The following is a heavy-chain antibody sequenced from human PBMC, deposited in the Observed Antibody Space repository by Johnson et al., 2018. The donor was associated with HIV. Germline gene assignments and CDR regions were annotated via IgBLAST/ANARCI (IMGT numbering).Heavy chain of an antibody. CDR3: ARGDSSGWDAFDI. D-gene: IGHD6-19*01. CDR2: ISGSGGST. CDR1: GFTFSSYA. Sequence: VQLVECGGGLVQPGGSLRLSCAASGFTFSSYAMSWVRQAPGKGLEWVSAISGSGGSTYYADSVKGRFTISRDNSKNTLYLQMNSLRAEDTAVYYCARGDSSGWDAFDIWGQGTMVTVSS. J-gene: IGHJ3*02. V-gene: IGHV3-23*04.